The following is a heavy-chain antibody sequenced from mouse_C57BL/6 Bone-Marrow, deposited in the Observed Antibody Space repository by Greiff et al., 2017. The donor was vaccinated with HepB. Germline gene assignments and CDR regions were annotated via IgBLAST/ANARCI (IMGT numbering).Heavy chain of an antibody. CDR2: ISSGSSTI. J-gene: IGHJ1*03. CDR3: AERDFDV. Sequence: VQLQESGGGLVKPGGSLKLSCAASGFTFSDYGMHWVRQAPEKGLEWVAYISSGSSTIYYADTVKGRFTISRENAKNTLFLQMTSLRSEDTAMYYCAERDFDVWGTGTTVTVSS. V-gene: IGHV5-17*01. CDR1: GFTFSDYG.